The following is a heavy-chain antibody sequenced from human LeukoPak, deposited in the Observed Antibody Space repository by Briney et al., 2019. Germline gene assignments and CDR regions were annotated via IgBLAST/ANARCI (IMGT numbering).Heavy chain of an antibody. D-gene: IGHD3-3*01. Sequence: SETLSLTCTVSGGSISSYYWSWIRQPPGKGLEWIGYIYYSGSTNYNPSLKSRVTISVDTSKNQFTLKLSAVTAADTAVYYGARDHNKYDFWSGYYTRYGMDVWGQGTTVTVSS. J-gene: IGHJ6*02. CDR3: ARDHNKYDFWSGYYTRYGMDV. CDR2: IYYSGST. CDR1: GGSISSYY. V-gene: IGHV4-59*01.